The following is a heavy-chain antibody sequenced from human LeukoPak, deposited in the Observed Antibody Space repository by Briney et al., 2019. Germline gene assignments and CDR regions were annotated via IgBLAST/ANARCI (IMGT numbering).Heavy chain of an antibody. J-gene: IGHJ4*02. Sequence: GSVQVSCKASGYTFTSYGMSWVRQAPGQGLEWMGWISAYNGNTNYAQKFQGRVTMTIDTSTSTAYMELRSLRADDTAVYYCARAKGDYVPHYFHYWGEGTLVTVS. V-gene: IGHV1-18*01. CDR1: GYTFTSYG. CDR3: ARAKGDYVPHYFHY. D-gene: IGHD4-17*01. CDR2: ISAYNGNT.